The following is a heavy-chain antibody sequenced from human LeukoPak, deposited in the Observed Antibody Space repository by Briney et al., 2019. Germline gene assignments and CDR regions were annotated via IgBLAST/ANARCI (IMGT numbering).Heavy chain of an antibody. CDR3: ASGYGY. J-gene: IGHJ4*02. CDR2: LCYDGSNK. V-gene: IGHV3-33*01. Sequence: PGGSLRLSCAASGFTFSSYGMQWLREAPGKGVEGVAVLCYDGSNKYYADSVKGRFTISRDNSKNTLYLQMNSLRAEDTAVYYCASGYGYWGQGTLVTVSS. D-gene: IGHD5-18*01. CDR1: GFTFSSYG.